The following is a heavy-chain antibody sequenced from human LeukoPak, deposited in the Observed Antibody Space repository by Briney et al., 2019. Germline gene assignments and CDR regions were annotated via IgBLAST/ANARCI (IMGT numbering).Heavy chain of an antibody. J-gene: IGHJ4*02. CDR3: ARGAGYNYPYYFDY. V-gene: IGHV3-53*01. CDR2: IYGGGNI. D-gene: IGHD5-24*01. CDR1: GFTVSSNY. Sequence: GGSLRLSCAASGFTVSSNYMNWVRQAAGKGLEWVSVIYGGGNIYYADSVKGRFTISRDNSKNTLYLQMNSLRAEDTAVYYCARGAGYNYPYYFDYWGQGTLVTVSS.